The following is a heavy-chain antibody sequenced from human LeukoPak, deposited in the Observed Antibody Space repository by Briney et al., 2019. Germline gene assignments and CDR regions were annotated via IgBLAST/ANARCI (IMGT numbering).Heavy chain of an antibody. Sequence: SETLSLTCTVSGGSISSGGYYWSWIRQPPGKGLEWIGYIYYSGSTYYNPSLKSRVTISVDTSKNQFSLKLSSVTAADTAVYYCARERLLWFGEFHDAFDIWGQGTMVTVSS. CDR2: IYYSGST. CDR1: GGSISSGGYY. J-gene: IGHJ3*02. V-gene: IGHV4-30-4*01. CDR3: ARERLLWFGEFHDAFDI. D-gene: IGHD3-10*01.